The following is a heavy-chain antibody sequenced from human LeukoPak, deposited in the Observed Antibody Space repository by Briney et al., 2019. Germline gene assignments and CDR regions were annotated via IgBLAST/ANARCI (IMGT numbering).Heavy chain of an antibody. Sequence: GGSLRLSCAASGFTFSSYEMNWVRQAPGKGLEWVSYISSSGSTIYYADSVKGRFTISRDNAKNSLYLQMNSLRAEDTAVYYCARVRGDQANYYYYMDVWGKGTTVTISS. CDR2: ISSSGSTI. CDR1: GFTFSSYE. J-gene: IGHJ6*03. CDR3: ARVRGDQANYYYYMDV. V-gene: IGHV3-48*03.